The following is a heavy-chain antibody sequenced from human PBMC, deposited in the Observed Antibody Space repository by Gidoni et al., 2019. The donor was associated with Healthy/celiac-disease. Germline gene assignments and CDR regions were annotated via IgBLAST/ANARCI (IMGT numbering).Heavy chain of an antibody. CDR1: GFTFSSYA. J-gene: IGHJ4*02. Sequence: EVQLLESGGGLVQPGGSLRLSCAASGFTFSSYAMSWVRQPPGKGLEGVSAISGSGGSTYYADSVKGRFTISRDNSKNTLYLQMNSLRAEDTAVYYCARMPNYYDSSNHFDYWGQGTLVTVSS. V-gene: IGHV3-23*01. CDR3: ARMPNYYDSSNHFDY. D-gene: IGHD3-22*01. CDR2: ISGSGGST.